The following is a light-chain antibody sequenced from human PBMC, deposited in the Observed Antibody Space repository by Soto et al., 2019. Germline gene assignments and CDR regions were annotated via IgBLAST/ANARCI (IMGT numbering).Light chain of an antibody. V-gene: IGKV3-20*01. Sequence: EIVLTQSPGTLSLSPGERAILSCRASQSVSSSYLAWYQQKPGQAPRLLISGTSSRATAIPDRFSGSGSVTDFTLTISRLEPADFAVYYCQQYGSSSCTFGQGTKVEIK. J-gene: IGKJ1*01. CDR1: QSVSSSY. CDR2: GTS. CDR3: QQYGSSSCT.